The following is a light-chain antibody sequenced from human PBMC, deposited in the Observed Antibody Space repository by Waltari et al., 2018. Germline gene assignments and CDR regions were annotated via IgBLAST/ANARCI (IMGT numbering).Light chain of an antibody. Sequence: EIVLTQSPGTLSLSPGERATLSCRASQSVSRTLAWYQQKPCQAPRLLIYDASSRATGTPDRFSGSGSGTDFSLTISRLEPEDFAVYYCQKYGSLPATFGQGTKVEIK. CDR3: QKYGSLPAT. CDR1: QSVSRT. CDR2: DAS. J-gene: IGKJ1*01. V-gene: IGKV3-20*01.